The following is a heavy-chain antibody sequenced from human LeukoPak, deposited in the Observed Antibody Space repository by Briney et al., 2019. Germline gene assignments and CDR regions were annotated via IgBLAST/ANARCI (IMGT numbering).Heavy chain of an antibody. CDR2: IYHSGST. D-gene: IGHD6-6*01. CDR1: GYSISSGYY. Sequence: SETLSLTCTVSGYSISSGYYWGWIRQPPGKGLEWIGSIYHSGSTYYNPSLKSRVTISVDTSKNQFSLKLSSVSAADTAVYYCARGGIGSSAPLDFDYWGQGTLVTVSS. J-gene: IGHJ4*02. V-gene: IGHV4-38-2*02. CDR3: ARGGIGSSAPLDFDY.